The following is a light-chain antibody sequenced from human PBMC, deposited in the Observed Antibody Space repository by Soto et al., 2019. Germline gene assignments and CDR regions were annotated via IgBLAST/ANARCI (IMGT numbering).Light chain of an antibody. CDR3: QQYNVCPLP. CDR1: QSIGSN. CDR2: GAS. Sequence: EIVMTQSAATLSVSPGERATLSCRPSQSIGSNLAWYQQKPGQAPRLLIYGASTRATGIPARFSGSGSGTDFTLTISSLQAEDFAVYYCQQYNVCPLPFGGGTKVEIE. V-gene: IGKV3-15*01. J-gene: IGKJ4*01.